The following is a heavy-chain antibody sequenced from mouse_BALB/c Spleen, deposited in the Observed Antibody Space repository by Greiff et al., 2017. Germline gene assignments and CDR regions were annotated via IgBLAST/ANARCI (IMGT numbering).Heavy chain of an antibody. CDR1: GYTFTDYA. V-gene: IGHV1S137*01. CDR2: ISTYYGDA. Sequence: QVQLKESGAELVRPGVSVKISCKGSGYTFTDYAMHWVKQSHAKSLEWIGVISTYYGDASYNQKFKGKATMTVDKSSSTAYMELARLTSEDSAIYYCARSGGKDAMDYWGQGTSVTVSS. J-gene: IGHJ4*01. D-gene: IGHD2-1*01. CDR3: ARSGGKDAMDY.